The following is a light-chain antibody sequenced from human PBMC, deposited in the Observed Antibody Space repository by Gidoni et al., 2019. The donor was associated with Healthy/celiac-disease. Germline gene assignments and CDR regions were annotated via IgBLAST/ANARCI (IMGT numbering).Light chain of an antibody. Sequence: DIQMTQSPSSLSASVGDRVTITCRASQSISSYLNWYQQKPGKAPKLLIYAASSLQSGVPSRFSGSGSGTDFTLTISSLQPEDFATYYCQQSYSTPHSTFXXXTKVEIK. CDR1: QSISSY. J-gene: IGKJ1*01. CDR2: AAS. V-gene: IGKV1-39*01. CDR3: QQSYSTPHST.